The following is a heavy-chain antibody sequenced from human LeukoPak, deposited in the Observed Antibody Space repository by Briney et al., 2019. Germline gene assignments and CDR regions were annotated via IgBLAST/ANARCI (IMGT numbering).Heavy chain of an antibody. CDR2: IYHSGST. CDR1: GYAISSGYY. D-gene: IGHD2-8*01. J-gene: IGHJ4*01. CDR3: MKIKEQTNKTHGP. Sequence: PSETLSLTCAVSGYAISSGYYWGWVRQPPGKGLEWIASIYHSGSTYYNPSLKSRVTISVDTPKNQFSLKLSSVTAAEPAIYYCMKIKEQTNKTHGPRGQGTLGNVSS. V-gene: IGHV4-38-2*01.